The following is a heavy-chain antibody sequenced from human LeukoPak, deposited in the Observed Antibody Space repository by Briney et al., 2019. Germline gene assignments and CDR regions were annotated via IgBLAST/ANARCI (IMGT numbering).Heavy chain of an antibody. CDR2: ISSSSSTI. CDR1: GFTFNNFT. Sequence: QAGGSLRLSCAAPGFTFNNFTMNWVRQAPGKGLEWVSYISSSSSTIYYADSVKGRFTISRDNAKNSLYLQMNSLRAEDTAVYYCARGVGATGPPDAFDIWGQGTMVTVSS. CDR3: ARGVGATGPPDAFDI. J-gene: IGHJ3*02. V-gene: IGHV3-48*01. D-gene: IGHD1-26*01.